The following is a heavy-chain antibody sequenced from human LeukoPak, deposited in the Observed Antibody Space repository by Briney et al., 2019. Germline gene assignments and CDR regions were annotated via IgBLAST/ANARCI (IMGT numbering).Heavy chain of an antibody. CDR1: GFTFSNYP. CDR3: ARARPSQWYFDL. V-gene: IGHV3-64*02. CDR2: ISSNGIT. Sequence: PGGSLRLSCAASGFTFSNYPMQWVRQAPGKGLEYVSAISSNGITYYADSVKGRFTISRDNSKNTLYLQVGSLRAEDMAVYYCARARPSQWYFDLWGRGTLVTVSS. J-gene: IGHJ2*01.